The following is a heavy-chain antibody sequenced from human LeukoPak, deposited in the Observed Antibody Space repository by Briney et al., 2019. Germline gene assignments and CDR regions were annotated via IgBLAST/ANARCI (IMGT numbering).Heavy chain of an antibody. V-gene: IGHV4-38-2*01. CDR2: IYHSGST. CDR3: ARLAYVVAQYYSDY. CDR1: GYSISSGYY. J-gene: IGHJ4*02. Sequence: SETLSLTCAVSGYSISSGYYWGWIRQPPGKGLEWIGSIYHSGSTYYNPSLKSRVTISVDTSKNQFSLKLSSVTAADTAVYYCARLAYVVAQYYSDYWGQGTLVTVSS. D-gene: IGHD5-12*01.